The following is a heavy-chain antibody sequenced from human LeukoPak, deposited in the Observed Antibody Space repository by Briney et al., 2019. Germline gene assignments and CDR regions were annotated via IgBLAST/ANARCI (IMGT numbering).Heavy chain of an antibody. CDR2: ISSSSSTI. CDR1: GFTFSSYS. J-gene: IGHJ4*02. V-gene: IGHV3-48*04. CDR3: ARVREYSSSWFDY. D-gene: IGHD6-13*01. Sequence: GGSLRLSCAASGFTFSSYSMNWVRQAPGKGLEWVSYISSSSSTIYYADSVKGRFTISRDNAKNSLYLQMNSLRAEDTAVYYCARVREYSSSWFDYWGQGTLVTVS.